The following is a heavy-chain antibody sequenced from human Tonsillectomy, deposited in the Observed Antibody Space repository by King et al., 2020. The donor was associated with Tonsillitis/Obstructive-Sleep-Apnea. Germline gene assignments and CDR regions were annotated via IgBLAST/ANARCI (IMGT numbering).Heavy chain of an antibody. CDR3: VRRDYGGYVNY. D-gene: IGHD5-12*01. J-gene: IGHJ4*02. V-gene: IGHV4-39*01. Sequence: QLQESGPGLVKPSETLSLTCTVSGGSISSSSYYWGWIRQPPGKGLEWIGSIYYSGSTYYNPSLKSRVTISVDTSKSQFSLRLSSVTAADTAVYYCVRRDYGGYVNYWGQGTLVTVSS. CDR2: IYYSGST. CDR1: GGSISSSSYY.